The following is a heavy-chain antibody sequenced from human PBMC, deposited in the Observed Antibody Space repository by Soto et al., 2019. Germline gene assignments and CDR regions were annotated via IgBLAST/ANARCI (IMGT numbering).Heavy chain of an antibody. J-gene: IGHJ4*02. D-gene: IGHD2-8*02. CDR2: IIPILGIA. Sequence: QVQLVQSGAEVKKPGSSVKVSCKASGGTFSSYTISWVRQAPGQGLEWMGRIIPILGIANYAQKFQGRVTXXTXKXXSTAYMELSSLRSEDTAVYYCAREQGDGTGGEMDYWGQGTLVTVSS. V-gene: IGHV1-69*08. CDR1: GGTFSSYT. CDR3: AREQGDGTGGEMDY.